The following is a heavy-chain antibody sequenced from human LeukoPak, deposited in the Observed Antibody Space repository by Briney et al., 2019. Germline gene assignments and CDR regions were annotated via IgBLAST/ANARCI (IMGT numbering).Heavy chain of an antibody. CDR2: MNPNSGNT. D-gene: IGHD3-9*01. J-gene: IGHJ3*02. CDR3: ARIRREGYFDWFPTLRAFDI. V-gene: IGHV1-8*01. CDR1: GYTCTSYD. Sequence: ASLNVSCKASGYTCTSYDINWVRQATGQGLEWMGWMNPNSGNTGYAQKFQGRVTMTRNTSISTAYMELSSLRSEDTAVYYCARIRREGYFDWFPTLRAFDIWGQGTMVTVSS.